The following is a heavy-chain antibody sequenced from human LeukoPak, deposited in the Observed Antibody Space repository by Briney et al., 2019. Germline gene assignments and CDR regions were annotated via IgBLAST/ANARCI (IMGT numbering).Heavy chain of an antibody. D-gene: IGHD3-3*01. V-gene: IGHV4-59*01. J-gene: IGHJ4*02. CDR3: AKGGRITIFGVGPQEYYFDY. Sequence: SETLSLTCTVSGGSISSYYWSWIRQPPGKGLEWIGYIYYSGSTNYNPSLKSRVTISVDTSKNQFSLKLSSVTAADTAVYYCAKGGRITIFGVGPQEYYFDYWGQGTLVTVSS. CDR1: GGSISSYY. CDR2: IYYSGST.